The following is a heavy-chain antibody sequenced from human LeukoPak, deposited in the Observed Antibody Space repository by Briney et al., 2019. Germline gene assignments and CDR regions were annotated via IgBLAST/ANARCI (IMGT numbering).Heavy chain of an antibody. Sequence: ASVKVSCKASGYSFTTYGINWVRQAPGQGLEWMAWISAYNGNTNYAQNFQGRVTLTTDTLTTTAYMELRSLRSDDTAVYYCARERGAMVRGVIPSDNWGQGTLVTVSS. CDR3: ARERGAMVRGVIPSDN. J-gene: IGHJ4*02. V-gene: IGHV1-18*01. CDR2: ISAYNGNT. CDR1: GYSFTTYG. D-gene: IGHD3-10*01.